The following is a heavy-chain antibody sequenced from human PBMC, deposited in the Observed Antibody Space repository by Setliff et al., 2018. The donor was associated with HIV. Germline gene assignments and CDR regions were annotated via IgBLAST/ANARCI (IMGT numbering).Heavy chain of an antibody. CDR2: MSPSGGAT. V-gene: IGHV1-46*01. D-gene: IGHD1-1*01. CDR1: GYPFASHN. J-gene: IGHJ4*02. CDR3: ARGGNDWNQPADY. Sequence: ASVKVSCKASGYPFASHNIYWVRQAPGQGLEWMGVMSPSGGATRGAQGFRGRLTMTGDTSTTTVYMELRSLRSDDTAVYFCARGGNDWNQPADYWGQGTLVTVSS.